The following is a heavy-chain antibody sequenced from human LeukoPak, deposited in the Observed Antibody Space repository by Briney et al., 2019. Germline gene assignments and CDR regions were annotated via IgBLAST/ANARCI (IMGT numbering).Heavy chain of an antibody. CDR3: AKDVLPYYDILTGYSIYGNFDY. CDR1: GFTFGSYA. V-gene: IGHV3-23*01. Sequence: GGSLRLSCAASGFTFGSYAMSWVRQAPGKGLEWVSAISGSGGSTYYADSVKGRFTISRDNSKNTLYLQMNSLRAEDTAVYYCAKDVLPYYDILTGYSIYGNFDYWGQGTLVTVSS. D-gene: IGHD3-9*01. J-gene: IGHJ4*02. CDR2: ISGSGGST.